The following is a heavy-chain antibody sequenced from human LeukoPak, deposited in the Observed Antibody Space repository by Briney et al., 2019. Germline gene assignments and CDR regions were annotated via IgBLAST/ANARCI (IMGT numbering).Heavy chain of an antibody. Sequence: PSQTLSLTCTVSGGCISSGSYHWSWIRQHPGKGLEWIGYIYYSGSTYYNSSLKSRVTISVDTSKNQFSLKLSSVTAADTAVYYCARCHYGSGTYAHGFDIWGQGTMVTVSS. D-gene: IGHD3-10*01. J-gene: IGHJ3*02. CDR1: GGCISSGSYH. CDR2: IYYSGST. V-gene: IGHV4-31*03. CDR3: ARCHYGSGTYAHGFDI.